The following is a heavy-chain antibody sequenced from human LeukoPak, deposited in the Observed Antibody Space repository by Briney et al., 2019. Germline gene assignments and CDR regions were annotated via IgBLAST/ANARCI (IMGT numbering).Heavy chain of an antibody. J-gene: IGHJ6*02. Sequence: SGGSLRLSCAASGFTFSSYGMHWVRQAPGKGLEWVAVISYDGSNKYYADSVKGRFTISRDNSKNTLYLQMNSLRAEDTAVYYCAKDRGSSPYYYGMDVWGQGTTVTVSS. D-gene: IGHD1-26*01. CDR2: ISYDGSNK. CDR3: AKDRGSSPYYYGMDV. CDR1: GFTFSSYG. V-gene: IGHV3-30*18.